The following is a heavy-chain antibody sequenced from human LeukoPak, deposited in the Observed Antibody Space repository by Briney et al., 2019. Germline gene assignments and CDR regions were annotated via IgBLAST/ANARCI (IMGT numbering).Heavy chain of an antibody. Sequence: GGSLRFSCAASGFTFDDYAMHWVRQAPGKGLEWVSGISWNSGSIGYADSVKGRFTISRDNAKNSLYLQMNSLRAEDTALYYCAKDKTLGLHYGMDVWGQGTTVTVSS. V-gene: IGHV3-9*01. CDR3: AKDKTLGLHYGMDV. CDR1: GFTFDDYA. J-gene: IGHJ6*02. D-gene: IGHD3-16*01. CDR2: ISWNSGSI.